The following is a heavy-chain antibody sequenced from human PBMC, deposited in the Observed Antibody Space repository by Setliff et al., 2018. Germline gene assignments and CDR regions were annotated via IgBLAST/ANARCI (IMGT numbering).Heavy chain of an antibody. CDR3: ASRSGVVEDPPRQVILDDGFDI. J-gene: IGHJ3*02. V-gene: IGHV4-4*07. Sequence: SETLSLTCTVSGGSISSYYWSWIRQPAGKGLEWIGHIDPSGNTNYNPSLKSRVTISGDTSKNQFSLKVTSVTAADTAVYYCASRSGVVEDPPRQVILDDGFDIWGQGTMVTVS. D-gene: IGHD2-15*01. CDR1: GGSISSYY. CDR2: IDPSGNT.